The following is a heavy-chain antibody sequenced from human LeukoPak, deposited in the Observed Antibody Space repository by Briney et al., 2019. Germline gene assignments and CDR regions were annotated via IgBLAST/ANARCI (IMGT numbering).Heavy chain of an antibody. D-gene: IGHD6-13*01. CDR2: ISSSSSTI. J-gene: IGHJ4*02. CDR3: ARDPRVRSGTIAAAGTSVDY. V-gene: IGHV3-48*04. CDR1: GFTFSSYS. Sequence: PGGSLRLSCAAPGFTFSSYSMNWVRQAPGKGLEWVSYISSSSSTIYYADSVKGRFTISRDNAKNSLYLQMNSLRAEDTAVYYCARDPRVRSGTIAAAGTSVDYWGQGTLVTVSS.